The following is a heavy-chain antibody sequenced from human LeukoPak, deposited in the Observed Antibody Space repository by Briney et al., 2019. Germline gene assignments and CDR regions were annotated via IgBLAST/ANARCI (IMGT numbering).Heavy chain of an antibody. V-gene: IGHV4-39*07. Sequence: PSETLSLPCTVSGGSISSSSYYWGWIRQPPGRGLEWIGSIYYSGSTYYNPSLKSRVTISVDTSKNQFSLKLSSVTAADTAVYYCARTSWIQLWLSDYIAETWYYFDYWGQGTLVTVSS. J-gene: IGHJ4*02. D-gene: IGHD5-18*01. CDR3: ARTSWIQLWLSDYIAETWYYFDY. CDR1: GGSISSSSYY. CDR2: IYYSGST.